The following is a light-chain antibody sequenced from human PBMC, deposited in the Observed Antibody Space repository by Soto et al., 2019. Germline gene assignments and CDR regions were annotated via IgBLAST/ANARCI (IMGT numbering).Light chain of an antibody. CDR3: HKTYTNLRT. CDR2: AAS. CDR1: QTVSRY. Sequence: DIQMTQSPSSLSASVGDTVTITCRASQTVSRYLNWYQQKSGTAPKLLIYAASTLHTGVPSRFSGRGSGTDFTPNLNNLQRDDFADELRHKTYTNLRTFAHGTKAD. J-gene: IGKJ3*01. V-gene: IGKV1-39*01.